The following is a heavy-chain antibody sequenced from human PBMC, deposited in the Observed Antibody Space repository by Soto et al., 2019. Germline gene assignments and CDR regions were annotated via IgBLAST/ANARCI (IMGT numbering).Heavy chain of an antibody. CDR3: ATERDGVFDY. D-gene: IGHD1-26*01. V-gene: IGHV5-51*01. J-gene: IGHJ4*02. CDR1: GYNFAAYW. CDR2: TFPIDSNV. Sequence: GESLKISCKVSGYNFAAYWIGWVRHMPGKGLEWMGITFPIDSNVKYSPSFQGQVTISADKSINTAYLQWDSLKASDTAMYYCATERDGVFDYWGQGTLVTVS.